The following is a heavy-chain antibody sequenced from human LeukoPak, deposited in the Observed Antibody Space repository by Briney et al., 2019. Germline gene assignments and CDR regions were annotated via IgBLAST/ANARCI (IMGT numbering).Heavy chain of an antibody. D-gene: IGHD1-26*01. V-gene: IGHV3-66*02. CDR3: ARGASGTYYFGY. CDR1: GFTVSSNY. J-gene: IGHJ4*02. CDR2: IYSGGST. Sequence: GGSLRLSCAASGFTVSSNYMTWVRQAPGKGLDWVSGIYSGGSTYYADSVKGRFTISRDNSKNTLFLQMNSLRPEDTAVYYCARGASGTYYFGYWGRGTLVTVSS.